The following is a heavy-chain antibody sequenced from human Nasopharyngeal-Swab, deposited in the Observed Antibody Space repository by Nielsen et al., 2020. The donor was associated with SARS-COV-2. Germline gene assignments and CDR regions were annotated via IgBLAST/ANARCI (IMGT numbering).Heavy chain of an antibody. J-gene: IGHJ6*02. D-gene: IGHD1-26*01. CDR3: ARRGSGSHGYYYGMDV. CDR1: GYSFTSYW. CDR2: IYPGVSDT. Sequence: GESLKISCKGSGYSFTSYWIGWVRQMPGKGLEWMGIIYPGVSDTRYSPSFQGQVTISADKSISTAYLQWSSLKASDTAMYYCARRGSGSHGYYYGMDVWGQGTTVTVSS. V-gene: IGHV5-51*01.